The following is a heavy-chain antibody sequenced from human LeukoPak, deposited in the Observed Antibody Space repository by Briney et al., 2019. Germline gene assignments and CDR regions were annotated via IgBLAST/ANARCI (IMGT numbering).Heavy chain of an antibody. V-gene: IGHV4-59*01. D-gene: IGHD3-10*01. CDR1: GGSISSYY. CDR2: IYYSGST. J-gene: IGHJ4*02. Sequence: PSETLSLTCTVSGGSISSYYWSWIRQPPGKGLEWIGYIYYSGSTNYNPSLKSRVTISVDTSKNQFSLKLSSVTAADTAVYYCARAYVVRGVAVRFDYWGQGTLVTVSS. CDR3: ARAYVVRGVAVRFDY.